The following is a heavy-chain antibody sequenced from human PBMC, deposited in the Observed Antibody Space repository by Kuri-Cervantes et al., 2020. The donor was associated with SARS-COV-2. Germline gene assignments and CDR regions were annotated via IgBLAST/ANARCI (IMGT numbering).Heavy chain of an antibody. CDR3: ARASVAGTTLDY. CDR2: INPNSGGT. Sequence: ASVKVSCKASGYTFTGYYMHWVRQAPGQGLEWMGWINPNSGGTNYAQKFQGRVTMTRDTSISTAYVELSRLRSDDTAVYYCARASVAGTTLDYWGQGTLVTVSS. D-gene: IGHD6-19*01. CDR1: GYTFTGYY. J-gene: IGHJ4*02. V-gene: IGHV1-2*02.